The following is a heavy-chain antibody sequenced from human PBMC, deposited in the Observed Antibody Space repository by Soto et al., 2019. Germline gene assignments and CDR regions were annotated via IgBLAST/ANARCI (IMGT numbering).Heavy chain of an antibody. Sequence: PSETLSLTCTVSGGSISSYYCSWSRQPAGKGLEWIGRIYTSGSTNYNPSLKSRVTMSVDTSKNQFSLKLSSVTAADTAVYYCARAVSGGWYITDYFDYWGQGTLVTVSS. J-gene: IGHJ4*02. CDR2: IYTSGST. V-gene: IGHV4-4*07. CDR3: ARAVSGGWYITDYFDY. D-gene: IGHD6-19*01. CDR1: GGSISSYY.